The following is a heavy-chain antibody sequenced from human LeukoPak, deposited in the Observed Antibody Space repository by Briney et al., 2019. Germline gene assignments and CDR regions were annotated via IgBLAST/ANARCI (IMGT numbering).Heavy chain of an antibody. CDR3: AGDSGRRLDY. Sequence: PGRSLRLSCAASGFTFDDYAMHWVRQAPGKGLEWVSGISWNSGSIGYADSVKGRFTISRDNAKNTLYVQMNSLRAEDTGVYYCAGDSGRRLDYWGQGILVTVSS. CDR1: GFTFDDYA. CDR2: ISWNSGSI. D-gene: IGHD6-25*01. V-gene: IGHV3-9*01. J-gene: IGHJ4*02.